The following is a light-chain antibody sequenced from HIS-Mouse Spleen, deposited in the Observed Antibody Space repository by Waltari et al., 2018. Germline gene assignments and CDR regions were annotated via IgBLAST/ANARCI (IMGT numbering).Light chain of an antibody. Sequence: QSALTQPASVSGSPGQSITIPCTGTSSDVGSYHLVPWYQQHPGKAPKLMIYEGSKRPSGVSNRFSGSKSGNTASLTISGLQAEDEADYYCCSYAGSSTFVVFGGGTKLTVL. J-gene: IGLJ2*01. CDR2: EGS. V-gene: IGLV2-23*03. CDR3: CSYAGSSTFVV. CDR1: SSDVGSYHL.